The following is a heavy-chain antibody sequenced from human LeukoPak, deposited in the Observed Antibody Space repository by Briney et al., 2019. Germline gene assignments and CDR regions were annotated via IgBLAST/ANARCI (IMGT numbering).Heavy chain of an antibody. V-gene: IGHV3-23*01. CDR1: GFTFSSYA. Sequence: GRSLRLSCAASGFTFSSYAMSWVRQAPGKGLEWVSAITVSGGSTYYADSVKGGFTISKDNSKNTLYLQMNSLRAEDTAVYYCAKHENSYGYGLDYWGQGTLVTVSS. J-gene: IGHJ4*02. D-gene: IGHD5-18*01. CDR3: AKHENSYGYGLDY. CDR2: ITVSGGST.